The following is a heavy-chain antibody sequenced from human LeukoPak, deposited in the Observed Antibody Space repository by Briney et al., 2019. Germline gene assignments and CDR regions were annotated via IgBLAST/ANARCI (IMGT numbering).Heavy chain of an antibody. CDR1: GFTFDDYA. D-gene: IGHD6-13*01. CDR3: AKDAAAAGPGSFDY. J-gene: IGHJ4*02. CDR2: ISWNSGSI. V-gene: IGHV3-9*03. Sequence: PGRSLRLSCAASGFTFDDYAMHWVRQAPGKGLEWVSGISWNSGSIGYADSVKGRFTISRDNAKNSLYLQMNSLRAEDMALYYCAKDAAAAGPGSFDYWGQGTLVTVSS.